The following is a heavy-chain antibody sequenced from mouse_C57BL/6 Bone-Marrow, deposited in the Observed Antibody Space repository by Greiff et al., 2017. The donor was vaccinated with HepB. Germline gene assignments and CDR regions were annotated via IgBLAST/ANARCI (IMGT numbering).Heavy chain of an antibody. CDR2: INPNNGGT. V-gene: IGHV1-22*01. CDR1: GYTFTDYN. D-gene: IGHD2-5*01. J-gene: IGHJ1*03. Sequence: EVKLVESGPELVKPGASVKMSCKASGYTFTDYNMHWVKQSHGKSLEWIGYINPNNGGTSYNQKFKGKATLTVNKSSSTAYMELRSLTSEDSAVYCLSKDWYFDVWGTGTTVTVSS. CDR3: SKDWYFDV.